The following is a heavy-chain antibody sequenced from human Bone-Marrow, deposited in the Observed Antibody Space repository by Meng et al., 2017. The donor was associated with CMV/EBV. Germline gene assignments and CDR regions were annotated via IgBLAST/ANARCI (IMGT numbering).Heavy chain of an antibody. V-gene: IGHV4-39*07. CDR1: GGSISSASYY. CDR3: GRDPGYCSGGTCYSFGWFDP. Sequence: SETLSLTCTVSGGSISSASYYWGWIRQPPGKGLEWIGSIYYGGSTYYNPSLKSRVTLSVDTSKNQFSLRLSFVTAADTAVYYCGRDPGYCSGGTCYSFGWFDPWGQGTLVTVSS. J-gene: IGHJ5*02. CDR2: IYYGGST. D-gene: IGHD2-15*01.